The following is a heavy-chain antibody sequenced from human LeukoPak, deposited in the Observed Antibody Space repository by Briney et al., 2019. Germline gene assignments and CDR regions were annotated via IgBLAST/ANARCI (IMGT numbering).Heavy chain of an antibody. J-gene: IGHJ4*02. V-gene: IGHV3-9*01. CDR1: GFTFDDYA. D-gene: IGHD6-13*01. CDR2: ISWNSGSI. CDR3: AKGHSGYGSSCPDY. Sequence: GRSLRLSCAASGFTFDDYAMHWVRQAPGKGLEWVSGISWNSGSIGYADSVKGRFTISRDNAKNSLYLQMNSLRAEDTALYYCAKGHSGYGSSCPDYWGQGTLVTVSS.